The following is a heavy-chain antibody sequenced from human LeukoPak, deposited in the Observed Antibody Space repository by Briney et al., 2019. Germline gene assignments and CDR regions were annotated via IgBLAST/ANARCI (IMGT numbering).Heavy chain of an antibody. J-gene: IGHJ4*02. V-gene: IGHV1-69*04. CDR3: ARGTAAAGTLGY. CDR1: GGTFSSYA. D-gene: IGHD6-13*01. Sequence: AASVKVSCKASGGTFSSYAISWVRRAPGQGLEWMGRIIPILGIANYAQKFQGRVTITADKSTSTAYMELSSLRSEDTAVYYCARGTAAAGTLGYWGQGTLVTVSS. CDR2: IIPILGIA.